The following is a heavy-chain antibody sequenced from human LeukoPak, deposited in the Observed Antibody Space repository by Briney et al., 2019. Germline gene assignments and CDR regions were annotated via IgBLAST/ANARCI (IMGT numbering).Heavy chain of an antibody. D-gene: IGHD1-26*01. Sequence: GGSLRLSCAVSGFTVRDNYVNWVRQTPGKGLECVSVLYSGGAAYYADSVKGRFTISRDTSKNTLSLQMNSLRVEDTALYYCARGAFSPHRSFYGHWGQGTLVTVSS. J-gene: IGHJ4*02. CDR1: GFTVRDNY. CDR3: ARGAFSPHRSFYGH. V-gene: IGHV3-53*01. CDR2: LYSGGAA.